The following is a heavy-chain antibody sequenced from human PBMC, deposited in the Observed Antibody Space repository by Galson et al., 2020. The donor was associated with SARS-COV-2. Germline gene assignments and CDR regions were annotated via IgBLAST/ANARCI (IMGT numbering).Heavy chain of an antibody. J-gene: IGHJ2*01. CDR2: INHSGST. Sequence: TETLYITCAVYGGSFSGYYWSWIRQPPGKGLEWIGEINHSGSTNYNPSLKSRVTISVDTSKNRFSLKLSSVTAADTAVYYCARGKTSRYFDLWGRGTLVTVSS. CDR1: GGSFSGYY. V-gene: IGHV4-34*01. CDR3: ARGKTSRYFDL.